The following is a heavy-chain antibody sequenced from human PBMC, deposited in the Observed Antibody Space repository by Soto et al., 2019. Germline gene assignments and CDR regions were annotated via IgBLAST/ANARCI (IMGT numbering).Heavy chain of an antibody. CDR2: INHSGST. Sequence: SETLSLTCAVYGGSFSGYYWSWIRQPPGKGLEWIGEINHSGSTNYNPSLKSRVTISVDTSKNQFSLRLTSVTAEDTAVYYCARHEGNGNAWPLDYWGQGILVTVSS. J-gene: IGHJ4*02. V-gene: IGHV4-34*01. D-gene: IGHD2-8*01. CDR3: ARHEGNGNAWPLDY. CDR1: GGSFSGYY.